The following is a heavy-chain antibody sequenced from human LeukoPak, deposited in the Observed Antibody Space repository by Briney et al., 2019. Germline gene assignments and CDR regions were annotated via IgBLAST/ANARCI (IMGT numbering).Heavy chain of an antibody. D-gene: IGHD4-23*01. CDR2: IYHRGST. CDR3: ARLDYGSKLLNYYMDV. V-gene: IGHV4-38-2*01. Sequence: PSETLSLTCAVSGYSISSGYYWGWIRQPPGKGLEWIGRIYHRGSTFYNPSPKSRVTVSVDTSKNQFSLRLTSVTAADTAVYFCARLDYGSKLLNYYMDVWGNGTTVTVSS. J-gene: IGHJ6*03. CDR1: GYSISSGYY.